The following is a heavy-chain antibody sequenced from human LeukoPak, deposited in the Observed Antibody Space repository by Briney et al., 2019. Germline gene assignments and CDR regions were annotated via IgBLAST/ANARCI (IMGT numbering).Heavy chain of an antibody. CDR1: GFTFTSSA. Sequence: SVKVSCKASGFTFTSSAMQWVRQARGQRLEWIGWVVVGSGNTNYAQKFQERVTITRDMSTSTAYMELSSLRSEDTAVYYCAADYSYYDSSGPMGYWGQGTLVTVSS. D-gene: IGHD3-22*01. V-gene: IGHV1-58*02. CDR3: AADYSYYDSSGPMGY. CDR2: VVVGSGNT. J-gene: IGHJ4*02.